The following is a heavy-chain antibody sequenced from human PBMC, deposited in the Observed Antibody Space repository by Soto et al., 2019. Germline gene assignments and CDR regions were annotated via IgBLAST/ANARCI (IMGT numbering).Heavy chain of an antibody. CDR3: ARVVLWFGELSQKDKSFDI. CDR1: GYTFTSYG. V-gene: IGHV1-18*01. D-gene: IGHD3-10*01. J-gene: IGHJ3*02. Sequence: ASVKVSCKASGYTFTSYGISWVRQAPGQGLEWMGWISAYNGNTNYAQKLQGRVTMTTDTSTSTAYMELRSLRSDDTAVYYCARVVLWFGELSQKDKSFDIWGQGTMVTVSS. CDR2: ISAYNGNT.